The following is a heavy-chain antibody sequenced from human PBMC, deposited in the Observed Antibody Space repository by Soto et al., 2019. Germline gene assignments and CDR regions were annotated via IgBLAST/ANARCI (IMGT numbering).Heavy chain of an antibody. D-gene: IGHD3-10*01. J-gene: IGHJ4*02. CDR1: GFTFSSYG. V-gene: IGHV3-33*01. Sequence: QVQLVESGGGVVQPGRSLRLSCAASGFTFSSYGMHWVRQAPGKGLEWVAVIWYDGSNKYYADSVKGRFTISRDNSKNTLYRQMNSLRAEDTAVYYCARDRAMVRGVIGYWGQGTLVTVSS. CDR3: ARDRAMVRGVIGY. CDR2: IWYDGSNK.